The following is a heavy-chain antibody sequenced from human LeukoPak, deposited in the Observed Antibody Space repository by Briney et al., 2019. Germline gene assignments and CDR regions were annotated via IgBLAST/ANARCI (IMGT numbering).Heavy chain of an antibody. Sequence: SETLSLTCTVSGGSISSTSYYWGWIRQPPGKGLEWIGSIYYSGNTYDNPSLTSRVTISVDTSKNQFSLKLSSVTAADTAVYYCARHAYYSDSSGFYYLFDYWGQGTLVTVSS. V-gene: IGHV4-39*01. CDR3: ARHAYYSDSSGFYYLFDY. D-gene: IGHD3-22*01. CDR2: IYYSGNT. CDR1: GGSISSTSYY. J-gene: IGHJ4*02.